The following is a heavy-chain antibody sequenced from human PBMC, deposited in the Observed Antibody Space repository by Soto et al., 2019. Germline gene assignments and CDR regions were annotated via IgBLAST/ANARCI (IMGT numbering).Heavy chain of an antibody. CDR3: ARASDSSGYYGYAY. D-gene: IGHD3-22*01. CDR1: GGSISSGGYS. J-gene: IGHJ4*02. Sequence: QLQLQESGSGLVKPSQTLSLICAVSGGSISSGGYSWSWIRQPPGKGLEWIGYFYHSGSTYYNPSLKRRVSISVDRSKNQFSLKLSSVTAADTAVYYCARASDSSGYYGYAYWGQGILVTVSS. CDR2: FYHSGST. V-gene: IGHV4-30-2*01.